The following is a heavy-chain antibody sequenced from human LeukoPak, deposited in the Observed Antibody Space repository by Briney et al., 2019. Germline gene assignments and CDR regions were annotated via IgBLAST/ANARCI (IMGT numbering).Heavy chain of an antibody. CDR3: AKDARRSSGWYFFDH. CDR2: ISDSGDRT. V-gene: IGHV3-23*01. J-gene: IGHJ4*02. CDR1: GFAFSSQD. Sequence: RPGGSLRLSCAASGFAFSSQDMGWVRQAPGKGLEWVSAISDSGDRTYYVDSVKGRFTISRDNSKNTLYLQMNSLRADDTAVYYCAKDARRSSGWYFFDHWGQGTLVTVSS. D-gene: IGHD6-19*01.